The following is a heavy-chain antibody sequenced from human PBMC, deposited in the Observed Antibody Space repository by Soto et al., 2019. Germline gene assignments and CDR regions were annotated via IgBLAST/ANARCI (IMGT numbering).Heavy chain of an antibody. CDR3: ARGLKMITFGGVIVMNYYGMDV. J-gene: IGHJ6*02. CDR1: GGSFSGYY. D-gene: IGHD3-16*02. Sequence: SETLSLTCAVYGGSFSGYYWSWIRQPPGKGLEWIGEINHSGSTNYNPSLKSRVTISVDTSKNQFSLKLSSVTAADTTVYYCARGLKMITFGGVIVMNYYGMDVWGQGTTVTVSS. CDR2: INHSGST. V-gene: IGHV4-34*01.